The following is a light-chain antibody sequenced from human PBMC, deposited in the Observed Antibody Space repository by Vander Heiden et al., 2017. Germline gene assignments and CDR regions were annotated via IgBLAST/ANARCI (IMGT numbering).Light chain of an antibody. CDR1: SSNIGAGYD. V-gene: IGLV1-40*01. Sequence: QSVLTQPPSVSGAPGQRVTISCTGSSSNIGAGYDVHWYQQLPGTAPKLLSYGNNNRPSGVPDRFSASKSGTSASLDTTGLQAEDDAYYYCPCYDSSLIWVFGGGTKMTGL. J-gene: IGLJ3*02. CDR3: PCYDSSLIWV. CDR2: GNN.